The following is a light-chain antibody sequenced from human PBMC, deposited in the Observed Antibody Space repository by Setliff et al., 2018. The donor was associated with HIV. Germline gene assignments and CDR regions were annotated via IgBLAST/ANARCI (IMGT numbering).Light chain of an antibody. V-gene: IGLV2-11*01. CDR1: SSDVGGYNY. J-gene: IGLJ1*01. CDR2: DVT. CDR3: CSYAGSYTSLYV. Sequence: QSVLTQPRSVSGSPGQSVTISCTGTSSDVGGYNYVSWYQHLPGKAPKPMIYDVTKRPSGVPDRFSGSKSGNTASLTISGLQSEDEADYYCCSYAGSYTSLYVFGTGTKVTVL.